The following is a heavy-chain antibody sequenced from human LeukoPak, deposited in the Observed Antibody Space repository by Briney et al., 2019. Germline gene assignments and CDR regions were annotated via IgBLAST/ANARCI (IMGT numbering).Heavy chain of an antibody. V-gene: IGHV3-30*18. J-gene: IGHJ4*02. CDR1: GFTFSSYG. Sequence: GGSLRLSCAASGFTFSSYGMHWVRQAPGKGLEWVAVISYDGSNKYYADSVKGRFTISRDNSKNTLYLQMNSLRAEDTAVYYCAKTLRGYSYGYFGYWGQGTLVTVSS. CDR3: AKTLRGYSYGYFGY. D-gene: IGHD5-18*01. CDR2: ISYDGSNK.